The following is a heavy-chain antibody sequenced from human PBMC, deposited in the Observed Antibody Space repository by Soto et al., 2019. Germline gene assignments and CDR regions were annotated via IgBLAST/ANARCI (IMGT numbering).Heavy chain of an antibody. D-gene: IGHD2-15*01. Sequence: QVQLVQSGAEVQKPGSSVKVSCKASGGTFSSYTISWVRQAPGQGLEWMGRIIPILGIANYAQKFQGRVTITADKSTSTAYMELSSLRSEDTAVYYCARDIVVVVGSKDDAFDIWGQGTMVTVSS. V-gene: IGHV1-69*08. J-gene: IGHJ3*02. CDR2: IIPILGIA. CDR1: GGTFSSYT. CDR3: ARDIVVVVGSKDDAFDI.